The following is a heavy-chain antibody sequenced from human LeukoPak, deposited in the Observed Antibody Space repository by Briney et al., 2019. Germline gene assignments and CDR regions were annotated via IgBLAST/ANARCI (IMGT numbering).Heavy chain of an antibody. CDR1: GFPFSIFA. V-gene: IGHV3-23*01. CDR3: AKDPNFSSGWYLADY. CDR2: ITSSGDET. D-gene: IGHD6-19*01. J-gene: IGHJ4*02. Sequence: PGGSLRLSCAASGFPFSIFALSWVRQAPGKGLEWVSSITSSGDETYYADSVKGRFTVSRDNSKKTVDLQMNSLRAEDTALYYCAKDPNFSSGWYLADYWGQGTLVTVSS.